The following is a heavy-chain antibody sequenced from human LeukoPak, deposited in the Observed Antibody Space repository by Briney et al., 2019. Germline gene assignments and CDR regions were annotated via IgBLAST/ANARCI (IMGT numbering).Heavy chain of an antibody. CDR2: INQSGNT. CDR1: GGSFSNYF. D-gene: IGHD3-10*01. CDR3: ARLPLWFGDSPLED. Sequence: PSETLSDTCAVYGGSFSNYFWSWMRQPPGKGLEWIGEINQSGNTNYSPSLKSRVTISVDTSKNQFSLKLSSVTAADTAVYYCARLPLWFGDSPLEDWGQGTLVTVSS. V-gene: IGHV4-34*01. J-gene: IGHJ4*02.